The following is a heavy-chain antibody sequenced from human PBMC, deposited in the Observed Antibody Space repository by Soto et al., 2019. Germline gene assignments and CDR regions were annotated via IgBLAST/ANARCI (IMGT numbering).Heavy chain of an antibody. Sequence: QVQLQESGPGLVKPSQTLSLTCIVSGVSISSGDDYWSWIRQPPGKGQEWIGYIYSSGSTFSNPSLRSRATISADTSKIQFSLKLTSVTAADTAVYYCARGGGYDYWGQGALVTVFS. D-gene: IGHD3-22*01. CDR3: ARGGGYDY. CDR2: IYSSGST. J-gene: IGHJ4*02. V-gene: IGHV4-30-4*01. CDR1: GVSISSGDDY.